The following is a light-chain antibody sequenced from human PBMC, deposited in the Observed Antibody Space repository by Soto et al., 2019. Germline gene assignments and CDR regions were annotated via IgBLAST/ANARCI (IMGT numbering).Light chain of an antibody. J-gene: IGLJ2*01. CDR2: YDG. CDR3: QVWDNYRAI. Sequence: QSVLTQPPSVSAAPGQRVDISCSGGGSNLANHVATWYQQLPGKAPKLLLYYDGVLASGVSDRFSGSNSGNAATLTISRVEAGDEADYYCQVWDNYRAIFGGGTKVTVL. CDR1: GSNLANHV. V-gene: IGLV1-36*01.